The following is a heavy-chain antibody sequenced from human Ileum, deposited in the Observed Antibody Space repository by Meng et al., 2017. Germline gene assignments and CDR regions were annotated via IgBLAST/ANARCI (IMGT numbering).Heavy chain of an antibody. Sequence: QWQLQEPGPGLLKPSRTLSLTCAVSGGSISTSDWWSWVRQPPGKGLEWIGEIHHSGSTNYNSSLKSRVTISVDKSKNQFSLKLNSVTAADTAVYYCAREWSGSYRHFDYWGQGTLVTVSS. D-gene: IGHD1-26*01. CDR3: AREWSGSYRHFDY. V-gene: IGHV4-4*02. CDR1: GGSISTSDW. J-gene: IGHJ4*02. CDR2: IHHSGST.